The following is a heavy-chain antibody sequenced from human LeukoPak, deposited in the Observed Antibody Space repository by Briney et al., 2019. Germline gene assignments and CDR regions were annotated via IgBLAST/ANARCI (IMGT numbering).Heavy chain of an antibody. CDR1: GGSISSGGYS. CDR3: ASTPGRRRAFDI. Sequence: SQTLSLTCTVSGGSISSGGYSWSWIRQHPGKGLEWIGYIYYSGSTYYNPSLKSRVTISVDTSKNQFSLKLSSVTAADPAVYYCASTPGRRRAFDIWGQGTLVTVSS. J-gene: IGHJ3*02. CDR2: IYYSGST. D-gene: IGHD2-15*01. V-gene: IGHV4-30-4*08.